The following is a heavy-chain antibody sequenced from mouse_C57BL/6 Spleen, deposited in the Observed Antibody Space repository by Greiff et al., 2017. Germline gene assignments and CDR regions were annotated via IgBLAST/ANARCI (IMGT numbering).Heavy chain of an antibody. CDR2: IDPENGDT. Sequence: EVQLHLSGAELARLGASVKLSCTASGLNIIDAHMVWVKQRPEQGLAGIGWIDPENGDTEYASKFRGKATMAADTSANTAYLEHSSLTCEATAVYYGTLITTVGGDSNWDKGATLTGSS. CDR1: GLNIIDAH. D-gene: IGHD1-1*01. V-gene: IGHV14-4*01. J-gene: IGHJ2*01. CDR3: TLITTVGGDSN.